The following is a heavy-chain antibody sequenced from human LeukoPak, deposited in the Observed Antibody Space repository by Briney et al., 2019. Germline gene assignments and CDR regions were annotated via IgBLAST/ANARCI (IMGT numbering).Heavy chain of an antibody. CDR3: ARVGGSGGLEYFQH. D-gene: IGHD2-15*01. CDR2: IIPIFGTA. J-gene: IGHJ1*01. CDR1: GGTFSSYA. V-gene: IGHV1-69*01. Sequence: SVKVSCEASGGTFSSYAISWVRQAPGQGLEWMGGIIPIFGTANYAQKFQGRVTITADESTSTAYMELSSLRSEDTAVYYCARVGGSGGLEYFQHWGQGTLVTVSS.